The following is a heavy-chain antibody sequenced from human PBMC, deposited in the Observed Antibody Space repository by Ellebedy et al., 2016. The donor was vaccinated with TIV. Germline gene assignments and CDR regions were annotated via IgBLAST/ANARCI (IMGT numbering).Heavy chain of an antibody. V-gene: IGHV4-61*01. CDR2: IYYSGST. CDR1: GGSVSSVSSY. Sequence: SETLSLTXTVSGGSVSSVSSYWSWIRQPPGKGLEWIGYIYYSGSTNYNPSLKSRVTISVDRSKNQFSLKLSSVTAADTAVYYCARDSMVRGAGSWFDPWGQGTLVTVSS. CDR3: ARDSMVRGAGSWFDP. D-gene: IGHD3-10*01. J-gene: IGHJ5*02.